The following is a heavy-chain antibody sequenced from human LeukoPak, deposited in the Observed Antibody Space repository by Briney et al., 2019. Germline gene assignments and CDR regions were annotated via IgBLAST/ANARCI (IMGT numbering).Heavy chain of an antibody. CDR1: GGSISSSSYY. CDR2: IYYSGST. Sequence: SETLSLTCTVSGGSISSSSYYWGWIRQPPGKGLEWIGSIYYSGSTYYNPSLKSRVTISVDTSKNQFSLKLSSVTAADTAVYYCARQRPSLDRHVVVPAAADYWGQGTLVTVSS. V-gene: IGHV4-39*01. CDR3: ARQRPSLDRHVVVPAAADY. J-gene: IGHJ4*02. D-gene: IGHD2-2*01.